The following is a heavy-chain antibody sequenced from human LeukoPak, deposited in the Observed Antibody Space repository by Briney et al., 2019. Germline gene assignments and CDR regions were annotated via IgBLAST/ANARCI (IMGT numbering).Heavy chain of an antibody. D-gene: IGHD6-6*01. CDR1: GFTFSSYS. CDR3: AREIAARQGDYYYYYGMDV. V-gene: IGHV3-21*01. Sequence: GGSLRLSCAASGFTFSSYSMNWVRQAPGKGLEWVSSISSSSSYIYYADSVKGRFTISRDNAKNSLYLQMNSLRAEDTAVYYCAREIAARQGDYYYYYGMDVWGQGTTVTVSS. J-gene: IGHJ6*02. CDR2: ISSSSSYI.